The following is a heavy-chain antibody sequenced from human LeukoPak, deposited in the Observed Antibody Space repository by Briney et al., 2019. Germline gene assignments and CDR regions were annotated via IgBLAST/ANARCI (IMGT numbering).Heavy chain of an antibody. CDR3: ARDRIVLMVYASRGYFDY. V-gene: IGHV4-34*01. D-gene: IGHD2-8*01. CDR2: INHSGST. CDR1: GGSLSGSY. Sequence: PSETLSLTCAVYGGSLSGSYWSWIRQPPGKGLEWIGEINHSGSTNYNPSLKSRVTISVDTSKNQFSLKLSSVTAADTAVYYCARDRIVLMVYASRGYFDYWGQGTLVTVSS. J-gene: IGHJ4*02.